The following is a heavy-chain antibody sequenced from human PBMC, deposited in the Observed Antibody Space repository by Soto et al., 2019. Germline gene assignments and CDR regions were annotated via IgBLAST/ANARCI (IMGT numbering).Heavy chain of an antibody. J-gene: IGHJ4*02. CDR1: GFTFSSYA. CDR3: AKDVCSSTSCYQSFDY. D-gene: IGHD2-2*01. V-gene: IGHV3-23*01. Sequence: GGSLSLSCAASGFTFSSYAMSWVRQAPGKGLEWVSAISGSGGSTYYADSVKGRFTISRDNSKNTLYLQMNSLRAEDTAVYYCAKDVCSSTSCYQSFDYWGQGTLVTVSS. CDR2: ISGSGGST.